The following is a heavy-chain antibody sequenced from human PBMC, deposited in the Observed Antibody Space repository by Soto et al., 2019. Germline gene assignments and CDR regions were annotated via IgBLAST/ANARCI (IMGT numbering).Heavy chain of an antibody. CDR2: IYYSGST. V-gene: IGHV4-61*01. J-gene: IGHJ4*02. CDR1: GGSVSSGSYY. Sequence: SETLSLTCTVSGGSVSSGSYYWSWIRQPPGKGLEWIGYIYYSGSTNYNPSLKSRVTISVDTSKNQFSLKLSSVTAADTAVYYCARGGSIGTLFWGQGTLVTVSS. D-gene: IGHD3-16*01. CDR3: ARGGSIGTLF.